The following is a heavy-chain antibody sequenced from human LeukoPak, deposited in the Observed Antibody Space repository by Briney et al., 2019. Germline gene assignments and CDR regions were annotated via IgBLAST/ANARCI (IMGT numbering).Heavy chain of an antibody. D-gene: IGHD2-15*01. CDR2: VYYSGDT. CDR1: GDSVSGVY. Sequence: KSSETLSPTCTVSGDSVSGVYWSWLRQPPGKGLEWIGYVYYSGDTNYNPSLKSRVTMSLDTSKNQVSLRLSSVTAADTAVYYCARHPFATPFDYWGRGTLLTVSS. J-gene: IGHJ4*02. V-gene: IGHV4-59*08. CDR3: ARHPFATPFDY.